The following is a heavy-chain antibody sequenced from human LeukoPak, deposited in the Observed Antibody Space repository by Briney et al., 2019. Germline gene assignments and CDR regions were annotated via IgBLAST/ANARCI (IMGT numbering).Heavy chain of an antibody. D-gene: IGHD1-26*01. CDR1: GFTFSGFA. CDR3: AKDRGGSYRGAFDY. J-gene: IGHJ4*02. Sequence: TGGSLRLSCAASGFTFSGFAIHWVRQAPGKGLEWVSAITGGGDGTYYAHLVKGRFTISRDNSKNTLYLQMNSLRAEDTAAYYCAKDRGGSYRGAFDYWGQGTLVTVSS. CDR2: ITGGGDGT. V-gene: IGHV3-23*01.